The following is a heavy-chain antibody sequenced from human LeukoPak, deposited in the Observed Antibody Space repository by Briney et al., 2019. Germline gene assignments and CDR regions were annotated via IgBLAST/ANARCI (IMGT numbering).Heavy chain of an antibody. CDR3: ARVDYDILTGYYWIDY. CDR1: GGSISSGGYY. CDR2: IYYSGST. V-gene: IGHV4-31*03. D-gene: IGHD3-9*01. Sequence: SETLSLTCTVSGGSISSGGYYWSWIRQHPGKGLEWIGYIYYSGSTYYNPSLKSRVTISVDTSKNQFSLMLSSVTAADTAVYYCARVDYDILTGYYWIDYWGQGTLVTVSS. J-gene: IGHJ4*02.